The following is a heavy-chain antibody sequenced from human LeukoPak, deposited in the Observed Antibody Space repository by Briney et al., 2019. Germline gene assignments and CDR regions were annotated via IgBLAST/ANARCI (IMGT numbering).Heavy chain of an antibody. CDR2: MNPNSGNT. Sequence: ASVKVSCKASGYTFTSYDINWVRQATGQGLEWMGWMNPNSGNTGYAQKFQGRVTMTRNTSISTAYMELSSLRSEDTAVYYCARPAGYSGYGSFDYWGQGTLVTVSS. D-gene: IGHD5-12*01. V-gene: IGHV1-8*01. CDR1: GYTFTSYD. J-gene: IGHJ4*02. CDR3: ARPAGYSGYGSFDY.